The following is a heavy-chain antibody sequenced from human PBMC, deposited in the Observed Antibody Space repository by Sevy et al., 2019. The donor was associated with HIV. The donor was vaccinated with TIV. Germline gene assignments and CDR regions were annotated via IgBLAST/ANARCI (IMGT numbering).Heavy chain of an antibody. V-gene: IGHV3-7*01. Sequence: GGSLRLSCAASGFTFSSYWMSWVRQAPGKGLEWVANIKQDGSEKYYVDSVKGRFTISRDNAKNSLYLQMNSLRVEDTAVYYCARAHSSSWYFNHRYYYYGMDVWGQGTTVTVSS. J-gene: IGHJ6*02. D-gene: IGHD6-13*01. CDR2: IKQDGSEK. CDR3: ARAHSSSWYFNHRYYYYGMDV. CDR1: GFTFSSYW.